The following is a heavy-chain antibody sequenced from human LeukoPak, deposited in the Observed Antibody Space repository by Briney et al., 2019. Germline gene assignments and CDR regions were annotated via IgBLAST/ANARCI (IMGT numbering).Heavy chain of an antibody. CDR1: GFTFDDYA. CDR3: ARAGYYDAFTGYFD. D-gene: IGHD3-9*01. CDR2: ISWNSGSI. J-gene: IGHJ4*02. Sequence: QPGGSLRLSCAASGFTFDDYAMHWVRQAPGKGLEWVSGISWNSGSIGYADSVKGRFIISRDNAKNSLYLQMNSLRAEDTAMYYCARAGYYDAFTGYFDWGQGTLVTVSS. V-gene: IGHV3-9*01.